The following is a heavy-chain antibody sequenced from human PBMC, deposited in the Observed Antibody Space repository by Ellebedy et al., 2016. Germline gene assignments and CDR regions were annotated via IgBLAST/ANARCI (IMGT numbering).Heavy chain of an antibody. D-gene: IGHD3-16*02. J-gene: IGHJ5*02. V-gene: IGHV1-69*13. Sequence: SVKVSXXASGGTFSSYAISWVRQAPGQGLEWMGGIIPIFGTANYAQKFQGRVTITADESTSTAYMELSSLRSEDTAVYYCARGITFGGVIVKNWFNPWGQGTLVTVSS. CDR1: GGTFSSYA. CDR2: IIPIFGTA. CDR3: ARGITFGGVIVKNWFNP.